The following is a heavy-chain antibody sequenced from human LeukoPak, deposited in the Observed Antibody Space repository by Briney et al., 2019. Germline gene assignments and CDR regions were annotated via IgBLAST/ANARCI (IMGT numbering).Heavy chain of an antibody. CDR1: AFTFSNYA. CDR3: AKDRYHDSTGYYGPGSAFDY. CDR2: ISGGGART. Sequence: GGSLRLSCAASAFTFSNYAMNWLRQAPGKGLEWVSAISGGGARTFYADYEKGRFTISRDNSKNMLFLQLNSLRDDDTAVYYCAKDRYHDSTGYYGPGSAFDYWGQGTLVTVSS. V-gene: IGHV3-23*01. D-gene: IGHD3-22*01. J-gene: IGHJ4*02.